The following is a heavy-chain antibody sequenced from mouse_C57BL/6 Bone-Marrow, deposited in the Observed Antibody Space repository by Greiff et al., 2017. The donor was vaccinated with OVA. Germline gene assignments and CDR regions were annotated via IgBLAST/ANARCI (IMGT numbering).Heavy chain of an antibody. V-gene: IGHV1-81*01. J-gene: IGHJ2*01. CDR3: ARNHYDYDPHYFDC. CDR2: IYPRSGNT. D-gene: IGHD2-4*01. CDR1: GYTFTSYG. Sequence: VQLQQSGAELARPGASVKLSCKASGYTFTSYGISWVKQRTGQGLEWIGEIYPRSGNTYYNEKFKGKATLTADKSSSTAYMELRSLTSEDSAVYFCARNHYDYDPHYFDCWGQGTTLTVSS.